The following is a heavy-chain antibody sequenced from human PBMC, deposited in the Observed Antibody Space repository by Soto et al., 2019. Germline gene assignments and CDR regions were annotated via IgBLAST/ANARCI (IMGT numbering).Heavy chain of an antibody. J-gene: IGHJ3*02. CDR2: IKSKTDGGTT. V-gene: IGHV3-15*01. CDR3: STDYHYYDSRGAFDI. CDR1: GFTFSNAW. Sequence: GGSLRLSCAASGFTFSNAWMSWVRQAPGKGLEWVGRIKSKTDGGTTDYAAPVKGRFTISRDDSKNTLYLQMNSLKTEDTAVYSCSTDYHYYDSRGAFDIWGQGTMVTVSS. D-gene: IGHD3-22*01.